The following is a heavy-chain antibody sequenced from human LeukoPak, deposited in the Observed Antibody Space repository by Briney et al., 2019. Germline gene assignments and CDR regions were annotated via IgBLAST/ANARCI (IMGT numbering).Heavy chain of an antibody. Sequence: SETLSLTCTVFGGSISSSSYYWGWIRQPPGKGLEWIGSIYYSGSTYYNPSLKSRVTISVDTSKNQFSLKLSSVTAADTAVYYCARHGKWELQDLDYWGQGTLVTVSS. J-gene: IGHJ4*02. CDR1: GGSISSSSYY. CDR2: IYYSGST. CDR3: ARHGKWELQDLDY. V-gene: IGHV4-39*01. D-gene: IGHD1-26*01.